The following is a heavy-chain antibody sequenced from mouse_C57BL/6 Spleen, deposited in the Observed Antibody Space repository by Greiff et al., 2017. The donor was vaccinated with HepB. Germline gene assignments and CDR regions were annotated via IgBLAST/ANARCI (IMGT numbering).Heavy chain of an antibody. Sequence: VQLQQSGAELVKPGASVKLSCTASGFNIKDYYMHWVKPRTEQGLEWIGRIDPEDGETKYASKFQGKATITSDTTSNTAYLQLSSLTSEDTAVYYCARGGYDYDGSWFAYWGQGTLVTVSA. CDR3: ARGGYDYDGSWFAY. CDR1: GFNIKDYY. D-gene: IGHD2-4*01. V-gene: IGHV14-2*01. CDR2: IDPEDGET. J-gene: IGHJ3*01.